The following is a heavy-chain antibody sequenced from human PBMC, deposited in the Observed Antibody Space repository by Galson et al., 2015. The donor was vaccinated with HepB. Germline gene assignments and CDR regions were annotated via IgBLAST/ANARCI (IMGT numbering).Heavy chain of an antibody. Sequence: SLSLSCAASGFTFTRYAMSWVRQAPGKGLEWVPVIYSGGSTYYGDPVRGRFTISRDDSRNTLYLQMNSLRADDTAVYYCARCGDGYNYWNYWGQGTLVTVSS. CDR1: GFTFTRYA. CDR3: ARCGDGYNYWNY. CDR2: IYSGGST. D-gene: IGHD5-24*01. J-gene: IGHJ4*02. V-gene: IGHV3-23*03.